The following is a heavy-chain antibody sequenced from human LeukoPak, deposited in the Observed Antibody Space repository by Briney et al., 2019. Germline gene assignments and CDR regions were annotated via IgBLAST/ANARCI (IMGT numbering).Heavy chain of an antibody. CDR1: GYTFTSYG. CDR3: ARSQLKRGPNNSNTVMDV. D-gene: IGHD2-2*01. V-gene: IGHV1-18*01. CDR2: ISAYNGNT. Sequence: GASVKVSCKASGYTFTSYGISWVRQAPGQGLEWMGWISAYNGNTNYAQKLQGRVTMTTDTSTSTAYMELRSLRSDDTAVYYCARSQLKRGPNNSNTVMDVGGKGTTVPAS. J-gene: IGHJ6*03.